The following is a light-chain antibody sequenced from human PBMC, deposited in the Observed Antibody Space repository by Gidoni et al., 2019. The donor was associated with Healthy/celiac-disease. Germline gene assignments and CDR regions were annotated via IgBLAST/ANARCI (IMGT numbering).Light chain of an antibody. V-gene: IGLV3-21*02. CDR2: EDS. CDR3: QVWDSSSDHPV. J-gene: IGLJ3*02. CDR1: NIGSKR. Sequence: SYVLTPPPSVSVAPGQTARITCGGNNIGSKRVHWYQQKPGQAPVLVVYEDSDRPSGIPERFSGSNSGNTATLTISRVEAGDEADYYCQVWDSSSDHPVFGGGTKLTVL.